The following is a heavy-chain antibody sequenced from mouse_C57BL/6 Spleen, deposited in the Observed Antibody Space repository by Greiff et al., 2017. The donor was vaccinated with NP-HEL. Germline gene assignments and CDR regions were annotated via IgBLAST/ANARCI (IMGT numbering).Heavy chain of an antibody. CDR2: ISSGSSTI. CDR3: ARRSRIHWYFDV. V-gene: IGHV5-17*01. Sequence: EVKVVESGGGLVKPGGSLKLSCAASGFTFSDYGMHWVRQAPEKGLEWVAYISSGSSTIYYADTVKGRFTISRDNAKNTLFLQMTSLRSEDTAMYYCARRSRIHWYFDVWGTGTTVTVSS. D-gene: IGHD1-1*01. CDR1: GFTFSDYG. J-gene: IGHJ1*03.